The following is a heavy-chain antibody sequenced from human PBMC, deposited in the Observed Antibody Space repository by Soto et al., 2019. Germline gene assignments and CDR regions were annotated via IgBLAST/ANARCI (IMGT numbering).Heavy chain of an antibody. J-gene: IGHJ4*02. CDR3: ARGPSGDKVDS. D-gene: IGHD7-27*01. Sequence: QVQLQESGPGLVKPSQTLSLTCTVSGGSISTVDYWWSWIRQSPDMGLEWIGHIYDGGRTYNNPSLASQLPMSVDMARSQLSRTLSSVSAADTAVYYCARGPSGDKVDSWGQGTLVTVSS. CDR2: IYDGGRT. CDR1: GGSISTVDYW. V-gene: IGHV4-30-4*01.